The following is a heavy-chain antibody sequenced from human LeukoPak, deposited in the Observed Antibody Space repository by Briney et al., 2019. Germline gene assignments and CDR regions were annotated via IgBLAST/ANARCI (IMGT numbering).Heavy chain of an antibody. V-gene: IGHV3-73*01. CDR2: IRSKANSYAT. D-gene: IGHD2-21*02. J-gene: IGHJ4*02. Sequence: PGGSLRLSCAASGFTFSGSAMHWVRQASGKGLEWVGRIRSKANSYATAYAASVKGRFTISRDDSKNTAYLQMNSLKTEDTAVYYCTRRLAYCGGDCYSTFDYWGQGTLVTVSS. CDR1: GFTFSGSA. CDR3: TRRLAYCGGDCYSTFDY.